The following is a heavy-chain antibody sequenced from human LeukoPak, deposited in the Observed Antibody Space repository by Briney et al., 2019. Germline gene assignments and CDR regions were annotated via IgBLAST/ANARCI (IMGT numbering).Heavy chain of an antibody. CDR2: IIPIFGTA. Sequence: SVKVSCKASGGTFSSYAISWVRQAPGQGLEWMGGIIPIFGTANYAQKFQGRVTITADESTSTAYMELSSLRSEDTAVYYCAGDGGSTIYYYYGMDVWGQGTTVTVSS. J-gene: IGHJ6*02. D-gene: IGHD2-2*01. CDR3: AGDGGSTIYYYYGMDV. CDR1: GGTFSSYA. V-gene: IGHV1-69*13.